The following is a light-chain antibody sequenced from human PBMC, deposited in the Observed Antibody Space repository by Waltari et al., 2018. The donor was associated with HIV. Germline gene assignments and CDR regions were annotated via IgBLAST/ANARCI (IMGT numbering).Light chain of an antibody. J-gene: IGLJ2*01. Sequence: SSELTQDPAVSVALGQTVRITCQGDSLRSNSASWYQQKPGQAPLLVIYGKNNRPSGIPDRFSASSSGNTASLTITRAQAEDEADYYCNSRDSNINRYVVFGGGTKLTVL. CDR3: NSRDSNINRYVV. CDR1: SLRSNS. CDR2: GKN. V-gene: IGLV3-19*01.